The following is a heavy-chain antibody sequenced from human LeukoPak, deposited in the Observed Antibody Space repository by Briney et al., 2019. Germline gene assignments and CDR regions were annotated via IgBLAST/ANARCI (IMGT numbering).Heavy chain of an antibody. CDR1: GFTLSTYA. V-gene: IGHV3-64*01. J-gene: IGHJ4*02. CDR3: ARVILTGYYYDS. D-gene: IGHD3-9*01. Sequence: GGSLRLSCAASGFTLSTYALHWVRQAPGEGLEFVSGINSNGGNTYYANSMKSRITISRDNSKNTLYLQMGSLRHDDMTVYHCARVILTGYYYDSWGQGTLVTVSS. CDR2: INSNGGNT.